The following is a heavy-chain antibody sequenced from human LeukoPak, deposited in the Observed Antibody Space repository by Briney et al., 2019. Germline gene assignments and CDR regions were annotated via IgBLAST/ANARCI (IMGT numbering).Heavy chain of an antibody. V-gene: IGHV3-23*01. D-gene: IGHD3-10*01. Sequence: GGSLRLSCASSGFTFSIYGMSWVRQAPGKGLEWVSFISGSGASTYYADPVKGRFTISRDNSKNTMYLQMNSLRAEDTAVYYCAKDTNYYGSGSPVFDYWGQGALVTVSS. CDR3: AKDTNYYGSGSPVFDY. J-gene: IGHJ4*02. CDR2: ISGSGAST. CDR1: GFTFSIYG.